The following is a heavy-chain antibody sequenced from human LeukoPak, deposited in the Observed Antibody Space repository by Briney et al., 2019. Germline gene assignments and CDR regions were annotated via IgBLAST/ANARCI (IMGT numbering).Heavy chain of an antibody. J-gene: IGHJ4*02. D-gene: IGHD2-21*02. V-gene: IGHV3-30*18. CDR2: ISYDGSNK. CDR1: GFTFSSYG. Sequence: PGGSLRLSCAASGFTFSSYGMHWVRQAPGKGLEWVAVISYDGSNKYYADSVKGRFTISRDNSKNTLYLQMNSLRAEDTAVYYCAKGADCGGDCYYFDYWGQGTLVTVSS. CDR3: AKGADCGGDCYYFDY.